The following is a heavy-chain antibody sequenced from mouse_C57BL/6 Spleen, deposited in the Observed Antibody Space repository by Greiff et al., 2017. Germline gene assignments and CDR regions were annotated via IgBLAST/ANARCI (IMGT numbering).Heavy chain of an antibody. J-gene: IGHJ2*01. V-gene: IGHV1-50*01. Sequence: QVHVKQPGAELVKPGASVKLSCKASGYTFTSYWMQWVKQRPGQGLEWIGEIDPSDSYTNYNQKFKGKATLTVDTSSSTAYMQLSSLTSEDSAVYYCASRGPGTSYFDYWGQGTTLTVSS. CDR1: GYTFTSYW. D-gene: IGHD4-1*01. CDR3: ASRGPGTSYFDY. CDR2: IDPSDSYT.